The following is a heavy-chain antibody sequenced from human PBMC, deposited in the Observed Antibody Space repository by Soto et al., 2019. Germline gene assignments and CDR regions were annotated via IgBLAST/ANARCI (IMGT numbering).Heavy chain of an antibody. CDR2: IDPSDSYT. CDR3: ASSQKPSNWFDP. Sequence: GESLKISCKGSGYSFTSYWISWVRQMPGKGLEWMGRIDPSDSYTNYSPSFQGHVTISADKSISTAYLQWSSLKASDTAMYYCASSQKPSNWFDPWGQGILVTVSS. J-gene: IGHJ5*02. V-gene: IGHV5-10-1*01. CDR1: GYSFTSYW.